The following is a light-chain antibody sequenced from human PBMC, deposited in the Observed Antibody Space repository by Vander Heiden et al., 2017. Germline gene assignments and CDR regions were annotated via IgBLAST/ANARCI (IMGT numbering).Light chain of an antibody. V-gene: IGLV2-14*03. Sequence: QSALTHPASVSGSPGQSITISCSGTSSDIGGYNYVSWYQQPPGKAPKLMIYDVRNRPSGVSNLFAGSKSGNTASLTISGLQAEDEADYYCSSYTTISTWVFGGGTKLTVL. CDR1: SSDIGGYNY. CDR3: SSYTTISTWV. J-gene: IGLJ3*02. CDR2: DVR.